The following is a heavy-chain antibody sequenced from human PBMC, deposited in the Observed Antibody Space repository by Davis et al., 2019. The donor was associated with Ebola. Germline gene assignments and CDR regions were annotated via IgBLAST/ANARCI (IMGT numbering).Heavy chain of an antibody. CDR2: IRSKGYGGTT. Sequence: PGGSLRLSCPASGFTFGDYAMSWVRQAPGKGLEWVGFIRSKGYGGTTEYAASVKGRFTMSRDDSKSIAYLQMNSLKTEDTAVYYCTREEWELLRWGQGTLVTVSS. D-gene: IGHD1-26*01. CDR3: TREEWELLR. CDR1: GFTFGDYA. J-gene: IGHJ4*02. V-gene: IGHV3-49*04.